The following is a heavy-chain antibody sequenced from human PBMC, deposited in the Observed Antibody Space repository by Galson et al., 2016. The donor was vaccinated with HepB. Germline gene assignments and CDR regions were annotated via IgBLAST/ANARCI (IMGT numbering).Heavy chain of an antibody. D-gene: IGHD3-10*01. J-gene: IGHJ4*02. CDR1: GFIISTYD. Sequence: SLRLSCAASGFIISTYDMHWVRQAAGKGLEWVSVIGIADDTYYGDPVKGRFTISREDAKNSLYLQMNSLRAGETAVYYCARTIDGEYFDHWGQGTLVTVSS. CDR2: IGIADDT. V-gene: IGHV3-13*01. CDR3: ARTIDGEYFDH.